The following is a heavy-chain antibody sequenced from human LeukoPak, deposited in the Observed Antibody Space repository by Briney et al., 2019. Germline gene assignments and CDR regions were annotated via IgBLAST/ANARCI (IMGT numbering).Heavy chain of an antibody. Sequence: GGSLRLSCAASGFTFHNFAMIWVRQAPGKGLEWVSVIGSDSGGIVYADSVKGRFTISRDNSKNTLYLQMNSLRAEDTAVYYCAKTPYSSGWAIDYWGQGTLVTVSS. J-gene: IGHJ4*02. CDR3: AKTPYSSGWAIDY. D-gene: IGHD6-19*01. V-gene: IGHV3-23*01. CDR2: IGSDSGGI. CDR1: GFTFHNFA.